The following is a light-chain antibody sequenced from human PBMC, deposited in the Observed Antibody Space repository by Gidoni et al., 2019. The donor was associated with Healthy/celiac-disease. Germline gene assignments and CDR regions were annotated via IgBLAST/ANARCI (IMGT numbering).Light chain of an antibody. J-gene: IGKJ4*01. CDR3: QQYNNWFPLT. CDR1: QSVSSN. V-gene: IGKV3-15*01. Sequence: ELVMTQSPATLSVSPGERATLSCRASQSVSSNLAWYQQKPGQATRLLIYCASTRATGIPARCSGSGSGTEVTLIISSLQSEDFAVYYCQQYNNWFPLTFGGGTKVEIK. CDR2: CAS.